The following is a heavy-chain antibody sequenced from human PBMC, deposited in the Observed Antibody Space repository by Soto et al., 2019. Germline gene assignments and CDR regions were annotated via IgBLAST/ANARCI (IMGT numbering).Heavy chain of an antibody. D-gene: IGHD6-13*01. V-gene: IGHV3-74*01. CDR1: GFTFSSYW. J-gene: IGHJ5*02. CDR3: ARASAIAAAGISWFDP. CDR2: INSDGSST. Sequence: EVQLEESGGGLVQPGGSLRLYCAASGFTFSSYWMHWVRQAPGKGLVWVSRINSDGSSTSYADSVKGRFTISRDNAKNTLYLQMNSLRAEDTAVYYCARASAIAAAGISWFDPWGQGTLVTVSS.